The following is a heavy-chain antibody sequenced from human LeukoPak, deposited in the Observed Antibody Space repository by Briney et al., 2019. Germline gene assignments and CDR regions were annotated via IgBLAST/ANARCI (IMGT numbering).Heavy chain of an antibody. Sequence: SATLSLTCAVSGYSISSGYYWGWIRQPPGKGLEWIGSIYHSGSTYYNPSLKSRVTISVDTSKNQFSLKLSSVTAADTAVYYCARQVAAAGTGYFDYWGQGTLVTVSS. CDR3: ARQVAAAGTGYFDY. V-gene: IGHV4-38-2*01. CDR1: GYSISSGYY. D-gene: IGHD6-13*01. CDR2: IYHSGST. J-gene: IGHJ4*02.